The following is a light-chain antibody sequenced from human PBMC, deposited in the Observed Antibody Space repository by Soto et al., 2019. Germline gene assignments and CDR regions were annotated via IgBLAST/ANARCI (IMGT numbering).Light chain of an antibody. CDR3: QQYCSSPPLT. CDR1: QSVSSSY. V-gene: IGKV3-20*01. J-gene: IGKJ4*01. CDR2: GAS. Sequence: IGLTQSPATLSVSPRQRANLSCISSQSVSSSYLAWYQQKPGQAPGLLIYGASSRATGIPDRFSGSGSGTDFTLTISRLEPEDFAVCFCQQYCSSPPLTFAGVGKVDVK.